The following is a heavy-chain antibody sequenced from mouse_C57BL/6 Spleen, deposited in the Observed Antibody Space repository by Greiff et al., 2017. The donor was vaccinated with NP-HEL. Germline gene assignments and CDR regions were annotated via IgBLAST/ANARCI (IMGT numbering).Heavy chain of an antibody. D-gene: IGHD1-1*01. CDR1: GYTFTSYW. Sequence: QVQLQQPGAELVKPGASVKLSCKASGYTFTSYWMHWVKQRPGQGLEWIGMIHPNSGSTNYNEKFKSKATLTVDKSSSTAYMQRSSLTSEDSAVYYCARENYYGSGYYFDYWGQGTTLTVSS. J-gene: IGHJ2*01. V-gene: IGHV1-64*01. CDR2: IHPNSGST. CDR3: ARENYYGSGYYFDY.